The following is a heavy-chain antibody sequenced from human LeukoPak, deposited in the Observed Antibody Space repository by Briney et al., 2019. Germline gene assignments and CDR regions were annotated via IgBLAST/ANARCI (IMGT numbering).Heavy chain of an antibody. V-gene: IGHV3-23*01. Sequence: PGGSLRLPCAASGFTLRSYAMNWVRQAPGKGLEWVSAISGSGGSTYYADSVKGRFTISRDNSKNTLYLQMNSLRAEDTAVYYCAKDMRRPYYDSSGYRGYWGQGTLVTVSS. CDR1: GFTLRSYA. D-gene: IGHD3-22*01. J-gene: IGHJ4*02. CDR2: ISGSGGST. CDR3: AKDMRRPYYDSSGYRGY.